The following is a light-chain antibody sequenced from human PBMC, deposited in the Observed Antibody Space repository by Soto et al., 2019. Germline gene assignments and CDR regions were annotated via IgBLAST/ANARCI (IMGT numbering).Light chain of an antibody. CDR3: QEYIQWTPGM. J-gene: IGKJ1*01. CDR2: DTS. Sequence: IVVTQSPATLSASPGERFTLSCMPSQFVSSRLAWYQRRPGQVPRLLIYDTSTRAPGISASFSGSGSGTEFTLTISSLQSEDFAVYYCQEYIQWTPGMVGPVTQVEIK. V-gene: IGKV3-15*01. CDR1: QFVSSR.